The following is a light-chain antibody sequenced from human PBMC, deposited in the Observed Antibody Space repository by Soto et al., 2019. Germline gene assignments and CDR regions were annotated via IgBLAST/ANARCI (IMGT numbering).Light chain of an antibody. Sequence: ETVLTQSPGTLSLSPGERATLSCRASQTIRSNYLAWYRQTPGQAPRLLIYGASTRATGIADSFRGSGSGTDFTLIISRLEPEDFALYYCQQYGSSPWTFGQGTKVEIK. CDR2: GAS. CDR3: QQYGSSPWT. V-gene: IGKV3-20*01. CDR1: QTIRSNY. J-gene: IGKJ1*01.